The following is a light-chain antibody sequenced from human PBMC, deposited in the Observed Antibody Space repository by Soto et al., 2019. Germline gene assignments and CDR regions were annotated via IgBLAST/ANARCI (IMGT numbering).Light chain of an antibody. J-gene: IGLJ1*01. Sequence: QSALTQPASLSGSPGQSITISCTGTSSDVGGYNYVSWYQQHPGKAPKLMIYEVSNRPSGGSNRSSGSKSGNTASLTISGLQAEDEADYYCSSYTSSTFYVFGTGTKVTVL. CDR3: SSYTSSTFYV. V-gene: IGLV2-14*01. CDR2: EVS. CDR1: SSDVGGYNY.